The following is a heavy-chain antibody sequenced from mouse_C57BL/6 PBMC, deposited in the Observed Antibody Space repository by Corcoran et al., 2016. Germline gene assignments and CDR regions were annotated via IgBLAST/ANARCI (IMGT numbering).Heavy chain of an antibody. CDR1: GYTFTTYG. CDR2: INTYSGVP. Sequence: QIQLVQSGPELKKPGETVKISCKASGYTFTTYGMSWVKQAPGKGLKWMGWINTYSGVPTYADDFKGRFAFSLETSASTAYLQINNLKNEDTATYFCARDQPYYFDYWGQGTTLTVSS. J-gene: IGHJ2*01. CDR3: ARDQPYYFDY. V-gene: IGHV9-3*01.